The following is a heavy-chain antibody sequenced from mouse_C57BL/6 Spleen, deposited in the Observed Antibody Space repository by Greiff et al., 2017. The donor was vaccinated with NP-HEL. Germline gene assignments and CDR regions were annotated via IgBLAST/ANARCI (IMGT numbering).Heavy chain of an antibody. Sequence: QVQLQQSGPELVKPGASVKISCKASGYAFSSSWMNWVKQRPGKSLEWIGRIYPGDGDTNYNGKFKGKATLTADKSSSTAYMQLSSLTSEDSAVYFCARLGGNSHWYFDVWGTGTTVTVSS. CDR2: IYPGDGDT. CDR1: GYAFSSSW. CDR3: ARLGGNSHWYFDV. V-gene: IGHV1-82*01. J-gene: IGHJ1*03. D-gene: IGHD2-1*01.